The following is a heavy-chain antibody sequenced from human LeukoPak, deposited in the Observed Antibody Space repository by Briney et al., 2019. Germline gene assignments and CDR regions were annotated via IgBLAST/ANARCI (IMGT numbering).Heavy chain of an antibody. CDR3: ARPHPRYCSSTSCLTDGDY. Sequence: SETLSLTCAVYGGSFSGYYWSWIRQPPGKGLEWIGEINHSGSTNYNPSLKSRVTISVDTSKNQFSLKLSSVPAADTAVYYCARPHPRYCSSTSCLTDGDYWGQGTLVTVSS. J-gene: IGHJ4*02. CDR1: GGSFSGYY. V-gene: IGHV4-34*01. CDR2: INHSGST. D-gene: IGHD2-2*01.